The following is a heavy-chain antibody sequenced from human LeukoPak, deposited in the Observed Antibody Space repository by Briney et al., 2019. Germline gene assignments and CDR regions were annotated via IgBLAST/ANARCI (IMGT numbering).Heavy chain of an antibody. CDR1: GFTFSSYA. Sequence: GGSLRLSCAASGFTFSSYAMHWVRQAPGKGLEYVSTISSNGGSTYYANSVKGRFTISRDNSKNTLYLQMGSLRAEDMAVYYCARDRVEDPGTLWFDPWGQGTLVTVPS. CDR2: ISSNGGST. V-gene: IGHV3-64*01. J-gene: IGHJ5*02. CDR3: ARDRVEDPGTLWFDP. D-gene: IGHD6-13*01.